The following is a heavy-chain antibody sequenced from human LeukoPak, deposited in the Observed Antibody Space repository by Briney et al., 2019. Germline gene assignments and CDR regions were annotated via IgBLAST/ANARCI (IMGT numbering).Heavy chain of an antibody. Sequence: SVKVSCKAPGGTFSSYAISWVRQAPGQGLEWMGGIIPIFGTANYAQKFQGRVTITTDESTSTAYMELSSLRSEDTAVYYCTVGFLGYCSGGSCYSAAYWGQGTLVTVSS. J-gene: IGHJ4*02. V-gene: IGHV1-69*05. CDR2: IIPIFGTA. CDR1: GGTFSSYA. CDR3: TVGFLGYCSGGSCYSAAY. D-gene: IGHD2-15*01.